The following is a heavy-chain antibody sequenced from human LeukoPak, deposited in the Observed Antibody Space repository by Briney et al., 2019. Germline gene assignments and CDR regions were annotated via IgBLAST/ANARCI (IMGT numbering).Heavy chain of an antibody. CDR1: GGSISSYY. V-gene: IGHV4-59*01. CDR3: ARDQIAAAGTEGYYYYGMDV. CDR2: IYYSGST. J-gene: IGHJ6*02. D-gene: IGHD6-13*01. Sequence: SETLSLTCTVSGGSISSYYWSWIRQPPGKGLEWIGYIYYSGSTNYNPSLKSRVTISVDTSKNQFSLKLSSVTAADTAVYYCARDQIAAAGTEGYYYYGMDVWGQGTTVTVSS.